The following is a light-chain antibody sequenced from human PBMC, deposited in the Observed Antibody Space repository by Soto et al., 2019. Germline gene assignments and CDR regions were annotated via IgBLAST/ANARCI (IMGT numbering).Light chain of an antibody. CDR1: QSVSSN. CDR2: GAS. CDR3: QQYNNWPPWT. Sequence: EIVMTQSPATLSVSPGERATLSCRASQSVSSNLAWYQQKPGQAPRLLIYGASTRATGIPARFSGSGSVTEFTLTISSLQSEDFAVYYCQQYNNWPPWTLG. J-gene: IGKJ1*01. V-gene: IGKV3-15*01.